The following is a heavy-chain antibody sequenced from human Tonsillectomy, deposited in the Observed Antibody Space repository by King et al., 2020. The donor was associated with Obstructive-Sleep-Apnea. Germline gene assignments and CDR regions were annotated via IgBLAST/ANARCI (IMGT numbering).Heavy chain of an antibody. CDR2: ISSSSSYI. J-gene: IGHJ6*02. D-gene: IGHD3-10*01. Sequence: VQLVESGGGLVKPGGSLRLSCAASGFTFSSYSMNWVRQAPGKGLEWVSSISSSSSYIYYADSVKGRFTISRDNAKNSLYLQMNSLRAEDTAVYYCASSLLMVRGVISSGIYGMDVWGQGTTVTVSS. CDR1: GFTFSSYS. V-gene: IGHV3-21*01. CDR3: ASSLLMVRGVISSGIYGMDV.